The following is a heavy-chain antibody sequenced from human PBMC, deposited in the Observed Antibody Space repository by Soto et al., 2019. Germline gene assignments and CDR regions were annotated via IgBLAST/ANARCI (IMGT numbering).Heavy chain of an antibody. CDR2: ISPIFGTA. CDR3: ARHGGSPTRVGAFGI. V-gene: IGHV1-69*13. D-gene: IGHD1-26*01. J-gene: IGHJ3*02. CDR1: GATFSSYA. Sequence: SVKVSCKASGATFSSYAISWVRQAPGQGLEWMGGISPIFGTANYAQKFQGRVTITADESTSTAYMELSSLRSEDTAVYYCARHGGSPTRVGAFGIWGQGTMVTVS.